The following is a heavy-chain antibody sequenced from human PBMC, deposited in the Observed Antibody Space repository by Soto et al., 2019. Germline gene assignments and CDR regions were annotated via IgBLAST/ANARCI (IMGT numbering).Heavy chain of an antibody. CDR1: GITVSRNY. Sequence: GGSLRLTCAASGITVSRNYMSWVRQAPGKGLEWVSVIYSSGDTYYSDSVKGRFTISKDSSMNKVYLQMNSLRAEDSAVYYCARAPYGSGRKNYLDPWGQGTPVTVSS. J-gene: IGHJ5*02. CDR3: ARAPYGSGRKNYLDP. V-gene: IGHV3-53*01. CDR2: IYSSGDT. D-gene: IGHD3-10*01.